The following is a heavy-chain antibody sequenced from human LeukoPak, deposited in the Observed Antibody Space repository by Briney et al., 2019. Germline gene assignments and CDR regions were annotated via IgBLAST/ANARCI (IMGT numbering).Heavy chain of an antibody. CDR2: ISAYNGNT. CDR3: AREVAGRPHPPTN. J-gene: IGHJ4*02. D-gene: IGHD6-19*01. CDR1: GSTFTSYG. V-gene: IGHV1-18*01. Sequence: GASVKVSCKASGSTFTSYGISWVRQAPGRGLEWMGWISAYNGNTNYAQKLQGRVTMTTDTSTSTAYMELRSLRSDDTAVYYCAREVAGRPHPPTNWGQGTLVTVSS.